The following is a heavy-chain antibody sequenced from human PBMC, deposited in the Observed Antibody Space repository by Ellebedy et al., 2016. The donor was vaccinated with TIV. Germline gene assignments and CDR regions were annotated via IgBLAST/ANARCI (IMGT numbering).Heavy chain of an antibody. CDR2: INSDGSST. J-gene: IGHJ4*02. D-gene: IGHD6-19*01. CDR3: ACSRTFDY. V-gene: IGHV3-74*01. CDR1: GFTFSSYA. Sequence: GESLKISCAASGFTFSSYAMSWVRQAPGKGLVWVSRINSDGSSTNYADSVKGRFTISRDNAKNTLYLQMNSLRAEDTAVYYCACSRTFDYWGQGTLVTVSS.